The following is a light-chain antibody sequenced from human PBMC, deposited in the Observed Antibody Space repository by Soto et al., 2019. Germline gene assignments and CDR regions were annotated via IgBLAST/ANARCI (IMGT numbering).Light chain of an antibody. V-gene: IGKV1-39*01. CDR1: QSISSY. CDR2: SAS. J-gene: IGKJ1*01. CDR3: QQSYTTLAT. Sequence: DIQMTQSPSSLSASVGDRVTITCRASQSISSYLNWYQQKPGKAPKLLIYSASSLQSGVPSRFSGSGSGTDFTLTISSLQPEDFATYYCQQSYTTLATFGRRTKVEVK.